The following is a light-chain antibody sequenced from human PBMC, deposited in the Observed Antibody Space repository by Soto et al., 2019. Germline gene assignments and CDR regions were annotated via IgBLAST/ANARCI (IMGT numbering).Light chain of an antibody. V-gene: IGKV3-20*01. Sequence: ESLLTQSPGTLSLSPGERATLSCRASQSVSSSYLAWYQQKPGQAPRLLMYNASTRATGIPARFSGSGSGTEFTLTISSLQPEDFAVYYCQQYTSWTLTFGGGTKVDI. CDR1: QSVSSSY. CDR2: NAS. CDR3: QQYTSWTLT. J-gene: IGKJ4*01.